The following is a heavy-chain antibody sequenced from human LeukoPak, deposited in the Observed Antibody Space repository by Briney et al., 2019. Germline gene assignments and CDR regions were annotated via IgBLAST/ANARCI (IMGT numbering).Heavy chain of an antibody. Sequence: PSETLSLTCTVSGGSISSYYWSWIRQPPGKGLEWIGYIYYSGSTNYNPSLKSRVTISVDTSKNQFSLKLSSVTAADTAVYYCARSKGYYYGSGSYYSIGYWGQGTLVTVSS. CDR3: ARSKGYYYGSGSYYSIGY. J-gene: IGHJ4*02. CDR1: GGSISSYY. D-gene: IGHD3-10*01. CDR2: IYYSGST. V-gene: IGHV4-59*01.